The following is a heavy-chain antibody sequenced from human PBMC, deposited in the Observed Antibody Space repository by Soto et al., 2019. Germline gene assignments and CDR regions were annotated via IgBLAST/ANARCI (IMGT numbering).Heavy chain of an antibody. V-gene: IGHV3-23*01. Sequence: GGFLRLSCVISRLTFSNYALNWGRQAAGKGLEWVSSISGSGDTTYYADSVKGRFTISRDNSKNTLYLQMNSLRSEDTAMYYCEKDRSHSSGYWWLDYRGQGTQITVSS. CDR2: ISGSGDTT. CDR1: RLTFSNYA. CDR3: EKDRSHSSGYWWLDY. J-gene: IGHJ4*02. D-gene: IGHD3-22*01.